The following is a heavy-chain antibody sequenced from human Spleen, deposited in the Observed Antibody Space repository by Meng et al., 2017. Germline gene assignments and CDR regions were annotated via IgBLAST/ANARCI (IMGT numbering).Heavy chain of an antibody. V-gene: IGHV3-21*01. CDR1: GFTFSSYG. D-gene: IGHD4-17*01. CDR3: ARSNSIYGDYGLV. CDR2: ISSISSNI. Sequence: GESLKISCAASGFTFSSYGMHWVRQAPGKGLEWVSSISSISSNIYYADSVKGRFTISRDNAKNSLYLQMNSLRAEDTAVYYCARSNSIYGDYGLVWGQGTLVTVSS. J-gene: IGHJ4*02.